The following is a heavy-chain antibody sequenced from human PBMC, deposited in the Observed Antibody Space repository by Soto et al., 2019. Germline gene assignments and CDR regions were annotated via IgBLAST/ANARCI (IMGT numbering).Heavy chain of an antibody. CDR3: ANDPQRWLSNRAYYYGMDV. CDR2: ISYDGSNK. Sequence: GGSLRLSCAASGFTFSSYGMHWVRQAPGKGLEWVAVISYDGSNKYYADSVKGRFTISRDNSKNTLYLQMNSLRAEDTAVYYCANDPQRWLSNRAYYYGMDVWGQGTTVTVSS. D-gene: IGHD3-22*01. CDR1: GFTFSSYG. J-gene: IGHJ6*02. V-gene: IGHV3-30*18.